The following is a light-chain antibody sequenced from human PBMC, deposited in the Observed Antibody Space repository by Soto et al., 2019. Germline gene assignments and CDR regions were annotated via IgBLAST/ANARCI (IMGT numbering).Light chain of an antibody. CDR2: DVN. J-gene: IGLJ1*01. Sequence: QSALTQPASVSGYPGQSITISCTGTSSDVGGYNYVSWYQQHPGKAPKLMIYDVNNRPSGVSYRFSGSKSGNTASLTISGLQAEDEADYYCNSYTSSSTLVFGTGTKVTVL. V-gene: IGLV2-14*03. CDR1: SSDVGGYNY. CDR3: NSYTSSSTLV.